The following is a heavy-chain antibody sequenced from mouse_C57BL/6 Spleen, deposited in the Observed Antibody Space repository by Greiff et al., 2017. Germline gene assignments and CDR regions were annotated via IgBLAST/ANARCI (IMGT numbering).Heavy chain of an antibody. Sequence: VHLQQSGPELVKPGASVKISCKASGYTFTDYYMNWVKQSHGKSLEWIGDIIPNNGGTSYNQKFKGKATLTVDKSSSTAYMELRSLTSEDSAVYYCARKLELGHWYFDVWGTGTTVTVSS. CDR2: IIPNNGGT. J-gene: IGHJ1*03. CDR3: ARKLELGHWYFDV. V-gene: IGHV1-26*01. CDR1: GYTFTDYY. D-gene: IGHD4-1*01.